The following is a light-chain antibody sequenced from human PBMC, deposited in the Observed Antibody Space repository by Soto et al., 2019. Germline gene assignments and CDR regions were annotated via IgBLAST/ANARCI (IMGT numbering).Light chain of an antibody. CDR3: AAWDDSLNGYV. Sequence: HSVLTQPPSVSEAPRQRVTSSCSGSSSKIGNNAVNWYQQPPGKAPKLLIYYDDLLPSGVSDRFSGSKSGTSASLAISGLQSVDDADYYCAAWDDSLNGYVFGTGTKVTVL. J-gene: IGLJ1*01. CDR1: SSKIGNNA. V-gene: IGLV1-36*01. CDR2: YDD.